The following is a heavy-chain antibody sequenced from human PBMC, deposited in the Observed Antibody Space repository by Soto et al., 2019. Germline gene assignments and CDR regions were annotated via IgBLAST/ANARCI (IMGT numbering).Heavy chain of an antibody. CDR2: IDPSDSYT. J-gene: IGHJ6*02. D-gene: IGHD4-17*01. V-gene: IGHV5-10-1*01. CDR1: GYSFTSYW. CDR3: ARHPPTGLYYYYYGMDV. Sequence: PGESLKISCKGSGYSFTSYWISWVRQMPGKGLEWMGRIDPSDSYTNYSPSFQGHVTISADKSISTAYLQWSSLKASDTAMYYCARHPPTGLYYYYYGMDVWGQGTTVTVS.